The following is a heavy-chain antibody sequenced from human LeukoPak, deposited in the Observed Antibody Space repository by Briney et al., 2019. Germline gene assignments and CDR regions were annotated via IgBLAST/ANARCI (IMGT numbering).Heavy chain of an antibody. D-gene: IGHD1-14*01. CDR2: INKDGSEK. V-gene: IGHV3-7*01. J-gene: IGHJ4*02. CDR1: GFSFSDRW. CDR3: ARSDHGPEY. Sequence: GGSLRLSCSASGFSFSDRWMNWVRQAPGKGLEGVAIINKDGSEKHYVDSVKGRFSISRDNAKNSLYLQMNSLRAEDTAVYYCARSDHGPEYWGQGTLVTVSS.